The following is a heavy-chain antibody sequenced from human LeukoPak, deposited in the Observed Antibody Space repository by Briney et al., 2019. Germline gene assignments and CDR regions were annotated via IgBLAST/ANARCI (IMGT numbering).Heavy chain of an antibody. Sequence: SQTLSLTCTVSGGSISSGDYYWSWIRQPPGKGLEWIGYIYYSGSTSYNPSLKSRVTISVDTSKNQFSLKLSSVTAADTAVYYCARGSITMIALGYWGQGTLVTVSS. CDR1: GGSISSGDYY. J-gene: IGHJ4*02. V-gene: IGHV4-30-4*01. CDR3: ARGSITMIALGY. D-gene: IGHD3-22*01. CDR2: IYYSGST.